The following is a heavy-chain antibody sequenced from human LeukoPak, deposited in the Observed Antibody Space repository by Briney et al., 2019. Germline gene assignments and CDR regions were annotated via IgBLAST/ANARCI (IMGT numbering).Heavy chain of an antibody. Sequence: SVKASSKPLGHPFTAFSLHWVRHPDRQGPEWKAIINPGIFTTTYAQKLQDRITVTSDTSTATVYMELRSLRLEDTAVYFCARDWAHGSFDLWGQGTLVTVSS. J-gene: IGHJ4*02. CDR1: GHPFTAFS. D-gene: IGHD3-16*01. CDR2: INPGIFTT. V-gene: IGHV1-46*01. CDR3: ARDWAHGSFDL.